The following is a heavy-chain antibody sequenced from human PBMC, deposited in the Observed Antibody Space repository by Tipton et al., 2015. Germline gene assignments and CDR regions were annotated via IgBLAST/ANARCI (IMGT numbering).Heavy chain of an antibody. CDR3: ARVNEWEPRGDV. CDR1: GGSVSNGSYY. V-gene: IGHV4-61*03. Sequence: TLSLTCTVSGGSVSNGSYYWSWIRQPPGKGLEWIGYIHYSGSTNSNPSLKSRVTISIDTSENHFSLKMSSVTAADTAVYYCARVNEWEPRGDVWGQGTTVTVSS. J-gene: IGHJ6*02. D-gene: IGHD1-26*01. CDR2: IHYSGST.